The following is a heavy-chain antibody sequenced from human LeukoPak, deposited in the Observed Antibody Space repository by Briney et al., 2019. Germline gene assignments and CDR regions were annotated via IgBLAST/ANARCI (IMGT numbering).Heavy chain of an antibody. CDR2: IYYSGST. J-gene: IGHJ4*02. CDR1: GGSISSYY. CDR3: ARSYSSSWSYFDY. D-gene: IGHD6-13*01. Sequence: PSETLSLTCTVSGGSISSYYWSWIRQPPGKGLEWIGYIYYSGSTNYNPSLKRRVTISVDTSKNQFSLKLSSVTAADTAVYYCARSYSSSWSYFDYWGQGTLVTVSS. V-gene: IGHV4-59*08.